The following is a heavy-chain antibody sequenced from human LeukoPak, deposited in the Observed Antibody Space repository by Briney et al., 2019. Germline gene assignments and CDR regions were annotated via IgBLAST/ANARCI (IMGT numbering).Heavy chain of an antibody. V-gene: IGHV3-7*01. CDR1: GFTFSSYW. CDR2: IKQDGSEK. Sequence: GRSLRLSCAASGFTFSSYWMSWVRQAPGKGLEWVANIKQDGSEKYYVDSVKGRFTISRDNAKNSLYLQMNSLRAEDTAVYYCARDRFLAWLLYRYGAFDIWGQGTMVTVSS. J-gene: IGHJ3*02. CDR3: ARDRFLAWLLYRYGAFDI. D-gene: IGHD3-3*01.